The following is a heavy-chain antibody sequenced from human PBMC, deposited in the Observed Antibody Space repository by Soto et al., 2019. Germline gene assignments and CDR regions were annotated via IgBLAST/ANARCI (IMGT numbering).Heavy chain of an antibody. CDR2: ISGSGIIT. Sequence: EGSLRLSCAASGFTFRTYPMSWVRQAPGKGLEWVSGISGSGIITYYTDSVKGRFTISRDNSKNTVFLQMNSLRDEDTAVYYCVKPPVITASYYYYDMDVWGQGTTVTVSS. CDR3: VKPPVITASYYYYDMDV. J-gene: IGHJ6*02. D-gene: IGHD4-4*01. CDR1: GFTFRTYP. V-gene: IGHV3-23*01.